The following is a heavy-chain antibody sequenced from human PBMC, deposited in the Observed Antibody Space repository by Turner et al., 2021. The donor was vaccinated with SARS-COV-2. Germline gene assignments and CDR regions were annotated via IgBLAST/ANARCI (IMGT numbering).Heavy chain of an antibody. Sequence: QVQLVQSGAEVKKPGASVKVSCKISGYPLTELSMYWVRQAPGKGLEWMGGFDPEDGETIYEQNFQGRVTMTEDTSTDTAYMELSSLRSEDTAVYFCATGYQLRVNWFDPWGQGTLVTVSS. CDR3: ATGYQLRVNWFDP. D-gene: IGHD2-2*01. J-gene: IGHJ5*02. V-gene: IGHV1-24*01. CDR2: FDPEDGET. CDR1: GYPLTELS.